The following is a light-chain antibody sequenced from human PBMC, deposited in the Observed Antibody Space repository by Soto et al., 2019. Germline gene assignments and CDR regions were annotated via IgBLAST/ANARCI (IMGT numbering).Light chain of an antibody. CDR2: AAS. CDR3: QHYYMHPWT. V-gene: IGKV1-8*01. J-gene: IGKJ1*01. Sequence: TQSLSTLSVPQGDRVTLSCRASQGLSSYLAWYQQKPGKAPKLLFDAASSLQSGVPSRFSGSGSGTDFTLTISCLQAEDFATYYCQHYYMHPWTFGQGTKVDI. CDR1: QGLSSY.